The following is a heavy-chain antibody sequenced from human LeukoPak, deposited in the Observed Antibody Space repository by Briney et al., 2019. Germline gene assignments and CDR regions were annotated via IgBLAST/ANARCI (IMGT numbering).Heavy chain of an antibody. D-gene: IGHD2-15*01. CDR1: GYTFTGYY. CDR2: INPNSGGT. CDR3: ARDPDRRRYCSGGSCTAPSFDY. V-gene: IGHV1-2*02. Sequence: ASVKVSCKASGYTFTGYYMHWVRQAPGQGLEWMGWINPNSGGTNYAQKFQGRVTMTRDTSISTAYMELSRLRSDDTAVYYCARDPDRRRYCSGGSCTAPSFDYWGQGTLVTVSS. J-gene: IGHJ4*02.